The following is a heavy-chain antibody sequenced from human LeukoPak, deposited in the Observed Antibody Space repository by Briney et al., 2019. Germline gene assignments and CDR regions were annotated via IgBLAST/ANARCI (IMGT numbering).Heavy chain of an antibody. D-gene: IGHD3-10*01. CDR2: VTSSSRYT. J-gene: IGHJ5*02. Sequence: GGSLRLSCAASGFTFSTYRMSWVRQAPGKGLEWVSSVTSSSRYTFYADSVKGRFTISRDNAKTSLYLHMNSLRAEDTAVYYCARDSGNWLDPWGQGTLVTVSS. V-gene: IGHV3-21*01. CDR1: GFTFSTYR. CDR3: ARDSGNWLDP.